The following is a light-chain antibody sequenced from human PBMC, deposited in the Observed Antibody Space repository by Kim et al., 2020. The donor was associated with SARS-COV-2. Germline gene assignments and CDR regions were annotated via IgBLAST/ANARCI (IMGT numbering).Light chain of an antibody. CDR3: HQCATSPLT. CDR2: GAS. J-gene: IGKJ4*01. V-gene: IGKV3-20*01. Sequence: SLGGRATPSCRASQSVCNNCVAWYQQNPGQAPRLLIYGASSRAAGIPDRFSGSGSGTDFTLTISRLEPEDFAVYYCHQCATSPLTYGGGTKVDIK. CDR1: QSVCNNC.